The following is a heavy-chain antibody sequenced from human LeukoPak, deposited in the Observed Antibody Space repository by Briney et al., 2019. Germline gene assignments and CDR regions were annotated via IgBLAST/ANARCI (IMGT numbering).Heavy chain of an antibody. J-gene: IGHJ4*02. D-gene: IGHD4-17*01. CDR1: GGTFSSYA. CDR3: ARDTYGDYSEFDY. CDR2: IIPIFGTA. V-gene: IGHV1-69*13. Sequence: GASVTVSCKASGGTFSSYAISWVRQAPGQGLEWMGGIIPIFGTANYAQKFQGRVTITADESTSTAHMELSSLRSEDTAVYYCARDTYGDYSEFDYWGQGTLVTVSS.